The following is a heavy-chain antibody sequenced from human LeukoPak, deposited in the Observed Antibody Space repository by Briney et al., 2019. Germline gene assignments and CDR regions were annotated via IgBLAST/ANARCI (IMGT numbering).Heavy chain of an antibody. D-gene: IGHD4-11*01. CDR2: IWSDGSDK. V-gene: IGHV3-33*06. Sequence: PGGSLRLSCAASGFTFSHYGMRWVRQTPGAGLEWVAVIWSDGSDKYYAKSVKGRFTISRDNSKNSLFLQMNSLRADDAAVYYCAKDAQRGFDYSNSLQNWGQGILVTVSS. CDR1: GFTFSHYG. CDR3: AKDAQRGFDYSNSLQN. J-gene: IGHJ1*01.